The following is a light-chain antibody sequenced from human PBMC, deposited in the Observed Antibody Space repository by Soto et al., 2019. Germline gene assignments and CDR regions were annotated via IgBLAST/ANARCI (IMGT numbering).Light chain of an antibody. CDR1: SSDVGGYNY. J-gene: IGLJ2*01. CDR2: DVS. Sequence: QSALTQPASVSGSPGQSITISCTGTSSDVGGYNYVSWYQQHPGKAPKLMIYDVSNRPSGVSNRFSGSKSGNTAFLTISGLQAEDEADYYCSSYTSSSTVVFGGGTQLPVL. CDR3: SSYTSSSTVV. V-gene: IGLV2-14*01.